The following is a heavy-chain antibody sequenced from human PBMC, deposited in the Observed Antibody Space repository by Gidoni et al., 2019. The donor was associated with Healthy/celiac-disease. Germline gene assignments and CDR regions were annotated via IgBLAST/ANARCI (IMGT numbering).Heavy chain of an antibody. D-gene: IGHD2-8*01. CDR3: ARGRRNGLGGGDY. J-gene: IGHJ4*02. Sequence: QVQLQESGPGLVKPSPTLSLTCTVSGGAISSGGYYWSWIRQHPGKGLEWIGYIYYSGSTYYNPSLKSRVTISVDTSKNQFSLKLSSVTAADTAVYYCARGRRNGLGGGDYWGQGTLVTVSS. CDR2: IYYSGST. CDR1: GGAISSGGYY. V-gene: IGHV4-31*03.